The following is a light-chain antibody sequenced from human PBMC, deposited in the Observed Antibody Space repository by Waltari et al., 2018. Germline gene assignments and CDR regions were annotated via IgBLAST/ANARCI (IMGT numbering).Light chain of an antibody. V-gene: IGLV1-40*01. Sequence: QSVLTQTPSVSGAPGQRVTISCTGSSSNIGEGFDVQWYQQLPGTAPKLLIYGNSNRPSGVPDRLSGSKSGSSASLAITGLQAEDEADYYCQSYDRSLSGWVFGGGTKLTVL. CDR2: GNS. CDR1: SSNIGEGFD. J-gene: IGLJ3*02. CDR3: QSYDRSLSGWV.